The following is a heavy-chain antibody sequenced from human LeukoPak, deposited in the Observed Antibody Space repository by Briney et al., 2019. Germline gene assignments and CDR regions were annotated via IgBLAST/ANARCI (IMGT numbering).Heavy chain of an antibody. CDR1: GDSISSGDYS. Sequence: PSQTLSLTRTVSGDSISSGDYSWSWIRQPSGKALEWIGYIFHTGNSYYNPSLRSRVTISVDRSRNEFSLRLTSVTAADTAVYYCARELWFVNAPGSWLDPWGQGILVTVSS. J-gene: IGHJ5*02. CDR2: IFHTGNS. CDR3: ARELWFVNAPGSWLDP. V-gene: IGHV4-30-2*01. D-gene: IGHD3-10*01.